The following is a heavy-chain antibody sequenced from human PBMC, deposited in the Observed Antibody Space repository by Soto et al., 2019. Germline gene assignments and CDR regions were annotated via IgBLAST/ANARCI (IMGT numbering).Heavy chain of an antibody. CDR3: ARLPISLELPSYYYYFQAV. Sequence: LGESLKISCKGSGYSFTSYWIGWVRQMPGKGLEWMGIIYPGDSDTRYSPSFQGQVTISADKSISTAYLQWSSLKASDTAMYYCARLPISLELPSYYYYFQAVWGKGTTDIVSS. J-gene: IGHJ6*03. CDR2: IYPGDSDT. D-gene: IGHD3-10*01. V-gene: IGHV5-51*01. CDR1: GYSFTSYW.